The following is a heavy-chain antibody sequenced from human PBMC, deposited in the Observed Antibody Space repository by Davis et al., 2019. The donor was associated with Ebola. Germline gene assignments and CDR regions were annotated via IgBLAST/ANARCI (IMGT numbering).Heavy chain of an antibody. V-gene: IGHV3-48*03. CDR2: ISSSGSTI. CDR1: GFTFSSYE. CDR3: ASGSGSYHYYGMDV. J-gene: IGHJ6*02. Sequence: GESLKISCAASGFTFSSYEMNWVRQAPGKGLEWVSYISSSGSTIYYADSVKGRFTISRDNAKNSLYLQMNSLRAEATAVYYCASGSGSYHYYGMDVWGQGTTVTVSS. D-gene: IGHD3-10*01.